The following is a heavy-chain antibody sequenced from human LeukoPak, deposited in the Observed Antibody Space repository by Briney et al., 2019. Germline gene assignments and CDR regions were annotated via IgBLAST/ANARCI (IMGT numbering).Heavy chain of an antibody. Sequence: PGGSLRLSCAASGFTFSSYEMNWVRQAPGKGLEWVSYISSSGSTICYADSVEGRFTISRDNAKNSLYLQMNSLRAEDTAVFYCAKEIYGDPTGGRFQHWGQGTLVTVSS. V-gene: IGHV3-48*03. CDR2: ISSSGSTI. D-gene: IGHD4-17*01. CDR3: AKEIYGDPTGGRFQH. J-gene: IGHJ1*01. CDR1: GFTFSSYE.